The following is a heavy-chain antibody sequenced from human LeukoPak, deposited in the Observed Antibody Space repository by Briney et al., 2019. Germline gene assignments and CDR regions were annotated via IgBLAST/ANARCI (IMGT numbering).Heavy chain of an antibody. Sequence: GGSLRLSCAASGFTFSSYGMHWVRQAPGKGLEWVAVIWYDGNNKYYADSVKGRFTISRDNSKNTLYLQMNSLRAEDTAVYYCAKEQQLLSKERRYFDYWGQGTLVTVSS. CDR1: GFTFSSYG. J-gene: IGHJ4*02. D-gene: IGHD6-13*01. CDR2: IWYDGNNK. CDR3: AKEQQLLSKERRYFDY. V-gene: IGHV3-33*06.